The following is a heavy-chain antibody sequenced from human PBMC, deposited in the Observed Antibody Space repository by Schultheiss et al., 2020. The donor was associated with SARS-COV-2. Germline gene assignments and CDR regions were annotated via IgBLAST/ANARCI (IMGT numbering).Heavy chain of an antibody. CDR2: INPNSGGT. CDR1: GYTFTDYY. CDR3: ARDIVVQFDP. D-gene: IGHD2-2*01. Sequence: ASVKVSCKTSGYTFTDYYMHWVRRAPGQGLEWVGRINPNSGGTNYAQKFQGRVTMTRDTSISIAYMELSRLRSDDTAVYYCARDIVVQFDPWGQGTLVTVSS. V-gene: IGHV1-2*06. J-gene: IGHJ5*02.